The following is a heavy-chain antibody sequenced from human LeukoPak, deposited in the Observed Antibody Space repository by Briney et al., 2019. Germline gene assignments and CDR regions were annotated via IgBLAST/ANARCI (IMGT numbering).Heavy chain of an antibody. J-gene: IGHJ4*02. CDR3: AKDVGGDPQYYFDY. CDR1: GFTFSSYG. D-gene: IGHD4-17*01. Sequence: GRSLRLSCAASGFTFSSYGMHWVRQAPGKGLEWVAVISYDGSNKYYADSVKGRFTISRDNSKNTLYLQMNSLRAEDTAVYYCAKDVGGDPQYYFDYWGQGTLVTVSS. V-gene: IGHV3-30*18. CDR2: ISYDGSNK.